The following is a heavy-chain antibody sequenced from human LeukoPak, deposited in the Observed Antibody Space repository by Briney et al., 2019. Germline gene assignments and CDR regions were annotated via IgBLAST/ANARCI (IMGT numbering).Heavy chain of an antibody. V-gene: IGHV4-59*01. D-gene: IGHD2-15*01. J-gene: IGHJ5*02. CDR3: ARHSWRYCSGGSCSWFDP. CDR2: SYYSGST. CDR1: GGAISSYY. Sequence: SETLSLTCTGSGGAISSYYWSWIRQPPGKGLEWIGYSYYSGSTNYNPSLKSRVTISVDTSKNQFSLKLSSVTAADTAVYYCARHSWRYCSGGSCSWFDPWGQGTLVTVSS.